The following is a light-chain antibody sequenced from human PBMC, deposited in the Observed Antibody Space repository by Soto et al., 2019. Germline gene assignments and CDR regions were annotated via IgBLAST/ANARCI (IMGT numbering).Light chain of an antibody. CDR2: LDT. Sequence: QSVLTQPPSAASTPGQRVTLSCSGSSSNIGTSYVYWYQHLPGTAPRLLIYLDTQRPSGVPDRFSGSKSGTSASLAISGLRSEDEGNYYCAAWDDSLNAYVFGTGTKVTVL. J-gene: IGLJ1*01. V-gene: IGLV1-47*02. CDR3: AAWDDSLNAYV. CDR1: SSNIGTSY.